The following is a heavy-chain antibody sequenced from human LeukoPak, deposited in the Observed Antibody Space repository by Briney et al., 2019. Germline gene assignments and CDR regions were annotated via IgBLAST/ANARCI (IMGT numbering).Heavy chain of an antibody. CDR2: ISAYNGNT. Sequence: ASVKVSCKASGYTFTSYGISWVRQAPGQGLEWMGWISAYNGNTNYAQKLQGRVTMTTDTSTSTAYMELRSLRSDDTAVYYCARVGYYGSGSYYNGRDFDYWGQGTLVTVSS. CDR3: ARVGYYGSGSYYNGRDFDY. CDR1: GYTFTSYG. D-gene: IGHD3-10*01. V-gene: IGHV1-18*01. J-gene: IGHJ4*02.